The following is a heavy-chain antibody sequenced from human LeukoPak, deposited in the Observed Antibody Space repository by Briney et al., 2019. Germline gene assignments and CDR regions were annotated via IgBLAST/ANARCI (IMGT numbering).Heavy chain of an antibody. V-gene: IGHV1-46*03. CDR1: GYTFTSYY. CDR2: TNPSGGST. D-gene: IGHD3-22*01. Sequence: ASVKVSCKASGYTFTSYYMHWVRQAPGQGLEWMGITNPSGGSTSYAQKFQGRVTMTRDTSTSTVYMELSSLRSEDTAVYYCARDRPHYYDSAEDAFDIWGQGTMVTVSS. J-gene: IGHJ3*02. CDR3: ARDRPHYYDSAEDAFDI.